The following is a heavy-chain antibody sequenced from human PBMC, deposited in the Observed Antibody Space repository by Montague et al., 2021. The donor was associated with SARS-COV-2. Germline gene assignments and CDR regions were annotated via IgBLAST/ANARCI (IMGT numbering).Heavy chain of an antibody. CDR3: ARTYYDILTGYYNRGGFDI. Sequence: SETLSLTCTVSGGSISSYYGSWTRQPPGKGLEWIWYIYYSGSTNYNPSLKSRSTISVDTSTNQFSLKLRSVTAADAAVYYCARTYYDILTGYYNRGGFDIWGQGTMVTVSS. CDR1: GGSISSYY. V-gene: IGHV4-59*08. D-gene: IGHD3-9*01. CDR2: IYYSGST. J-gene: IGHJ3*02.